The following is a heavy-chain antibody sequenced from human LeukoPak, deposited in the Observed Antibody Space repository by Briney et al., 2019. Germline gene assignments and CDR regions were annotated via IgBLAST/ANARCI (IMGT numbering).Heavy chain of an antibody. CDR2: IRYDGNDK. D-gene: IGHD4-17*01. Sequence: TGGSLRLSCAASGFTFSSYGMHWVRQAPGKGLEWVAFIRYDGNDKYHADSVKGRFTISRGNSKNTLSLQMNSLRGDDTAVYYCAKVLYGDPYFGDWGQGTLVTVSS. CDR1: GFTFSSYG. J-gene: IGHJ4*02. V-gene: IGHV3-30*02. CDR3: AKVLYGDPYFGD.